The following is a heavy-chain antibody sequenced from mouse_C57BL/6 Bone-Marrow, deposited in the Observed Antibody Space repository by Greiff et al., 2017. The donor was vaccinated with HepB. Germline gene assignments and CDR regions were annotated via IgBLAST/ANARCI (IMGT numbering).Heavy chain of an antibody. J-gene: IGHJ2*01. CDR3: AANWDFGY. CDR1: GYSITSGYY. D-gene: IGHD4-1*01. Sequence: DVQLQESGPGLVKPSQSLSLTCSVTGYSITSGYYWNWIRQFPGNKLEWMGYISYDGSNNYNPSLKNRISITRDTSKNQFFLKLNSVTTEDTATYYCAANWDFGYWGQGTTLTVSS. V-gene: IGHV3-6*01. CDR2: ISYDGSN.